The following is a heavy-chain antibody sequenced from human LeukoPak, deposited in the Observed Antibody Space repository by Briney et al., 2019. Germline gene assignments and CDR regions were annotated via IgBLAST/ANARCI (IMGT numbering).Heavy chain of an antibody. Sequence: GGSLRLSCAASGITASSYAMTWVPQAPGKGVEWVSSISGSGDRTMYADSVKGRFTIYRDNFKNTLSLQMNSLRAEDTAVYHCAKDPNGDYIGAFDMWGQGTMVTVSS. CDR3: AKDPNGDYIGAFDM. CDR2: ISGSGDRT. D-gene: IGHD4-17*01. J-gene: IGHJ3*02. V-gene: IGHV3-23*01. CDR1: GITASSYA.